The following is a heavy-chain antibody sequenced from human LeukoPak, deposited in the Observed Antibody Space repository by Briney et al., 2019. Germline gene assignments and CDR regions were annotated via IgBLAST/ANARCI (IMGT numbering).Heavy chain of an antibody. CDR2: INPNSGGT. Sequence: ASVKVSCKASGYTFTGYYMHWVRQAPGQGLEWMGWINPNSGGTNYAQKFQGRVTMTRDTSISTAYMELSRLRSDDTAVYYCARVIYSYGKRTHYYYYYMDVWGKGTTVTVSS. CDR1: GYTFTGYY. V-gene: IGHV1-2*02. CDR3: ARVIYSYGKRTHYYYYYMDV. D-gene: IGHD5-18*01. J-gene: IGHJ6*03.